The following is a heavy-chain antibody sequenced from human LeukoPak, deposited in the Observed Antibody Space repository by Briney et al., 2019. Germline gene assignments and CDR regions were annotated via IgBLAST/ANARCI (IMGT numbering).Heavy chain of an antibody. J-gene: IGHJ5*02. Sequence: SETLSLTCTVSGGSIGSHYWTWIRQTPGKGLEWIGYVYDIGSTKYNPSLKSRVTISVDTSKNQFSLRLSSVTAADTAVYYCARETRSGGSLLRGNWFDPWGQGTLVTVSS. CDR3: ARETRSGGSLLRGNWFDP. V-gene: IGHV4-59*11. D-gene: IGHD2-15*01. CDR2: VYDIGST. CDR1: GGSIGSHY.